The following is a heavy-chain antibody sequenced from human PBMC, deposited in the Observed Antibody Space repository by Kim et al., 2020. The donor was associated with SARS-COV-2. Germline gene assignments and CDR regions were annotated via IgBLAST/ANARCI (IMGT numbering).Heavy chain of an antibody. CDR1: GFTFSSYA. J-gene: IGHJ4*01. D-gene: IGHD5-18*01. Sequence: GGSLRLSCAASGFTFSSYAMHWVRQAPGKGLEWVAVISYDGSNKYYADSVKGRFTISRDNSKNTLYLQMNSLRAEDTAVYYCARVHLRWGIQLWHYYFD. CDR2: ISYDGSNK. V-gene: IGHV3-30*04. CDR3: ARVHLRWGIQLWHYYFD.